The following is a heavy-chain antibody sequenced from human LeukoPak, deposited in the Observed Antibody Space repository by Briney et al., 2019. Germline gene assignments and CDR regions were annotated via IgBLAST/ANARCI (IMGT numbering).Heavy chain of an antibody. CDR2: IYHSGST. CDR1: GGSISSGGYY. V-gene: IGHV4-30-2*01. J-gene: IGHJ3*02. Sequence: TLSLTCTVSGGSISSGGYYWSWIRPPPGKGLEWIGYIYHSGSTYYNPSLKSRVTISVDRSKNQFSLKLSSVTAADTAVYYCARSSGSYSPFDIWGQGTMVTVSS. D-gene: IGHD1-26*01. CDR3: ARSSGSYSPFDI.